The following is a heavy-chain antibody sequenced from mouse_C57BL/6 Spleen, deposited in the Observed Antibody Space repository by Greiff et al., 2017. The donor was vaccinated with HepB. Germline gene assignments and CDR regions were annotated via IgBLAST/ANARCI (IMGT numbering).Heavy chain of an antibody. J-gene: IGHJ3*01. CDR3: TRKEYDYDWCAY. CDR1: GYTFTDYE. CDR2: IDPETGGT. Sequence: VQLQESGAELVRPGASVTLSCKASGYTFTDYEMHWVKQTPVHGLEWIGAIDPETGGTAYNQKFKGKAILTADKSSSTAYMELRSLTSEDSAVYYCTRKEYDYDWCAYWGQGTLVTVSA. D-gene: IGHD2-4*01. V-gene: IGHV1-15*01.